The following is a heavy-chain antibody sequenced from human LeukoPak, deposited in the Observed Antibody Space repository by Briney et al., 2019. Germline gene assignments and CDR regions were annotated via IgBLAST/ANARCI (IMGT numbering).Heavy chain of an antibody. CDR2: IYYSGST. Sequence: PSETLSLTCTVSGGSISSYYWSWIRQPPGMGLEWIGYIYYSGSTYYNPSLKSRVTISVDRSKNQFSLKLSSVTAADTAVNYCARTSYYDSSGYYFDYWGQGTLVTVSS. V-gene: IGHV4-59*12. J-gene: IGHJ4*02. CDR3: ARTSYYDSSGYYFDY. D-gene: IGHD3-22*01. CDR1: GGSISSYY.